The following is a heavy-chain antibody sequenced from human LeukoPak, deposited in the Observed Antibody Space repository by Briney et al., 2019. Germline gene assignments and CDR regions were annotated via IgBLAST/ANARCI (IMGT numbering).Heavy chain of an antibody. V-gene: IGHV3-21*01. Sequence: KAGGSLRLSCAASGFTFSTYSMNWVRQAPGKGLEWVSSISSNFSYIHYADSVKGRFTISRDNAKNSLYLQMSSLRAEDTAVYYCARRNPGCSSSWYFNDYWGQGTLVTVSS. CDR2: ISSNFSYI. CDR1: GFTFSTYS. J-gene: IGHJ4*02. CDR3: ARRNPGCSSSWYFNDY. D-gene: IGHD6-13*01.